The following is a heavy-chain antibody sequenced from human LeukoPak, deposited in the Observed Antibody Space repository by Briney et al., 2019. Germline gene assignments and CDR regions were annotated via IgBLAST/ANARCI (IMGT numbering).Heavy chain of an antibody. V-gene: IGHV3-53*01. Sequence: GGSLRLSCAASGFTVSSNYMSWVRQAPGKGLEWVSVIYSGGSTYYADSVKGRFTISRDNSKNTLYLQMNSLRAEDTAVYYCARTLGPCCGAYYFDHWGQGTLVTVSS. CDR1: GFTVSSNY. D-gene: IGHD2-21*01. J-gene: IGHJ4*02. CDR3: ARTLGPCCGAYYFDH. CDR2: IYSGGST.